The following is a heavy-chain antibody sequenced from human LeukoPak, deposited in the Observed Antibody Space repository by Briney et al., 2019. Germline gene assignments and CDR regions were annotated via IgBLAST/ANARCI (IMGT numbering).Heavy chain of an antibody. CDR2: ISYDGSNK. D-gene: IGHD2-21*02. J-gene: IGHJ6*02. V-gene: IGHV3-30-3*01. Sequence: PGGSLRLSCAASGFTFSSYAMHWVRQAPGKGLEWVAVISYDGSNKYYADSVKGRFTISRDNSKNTLYLQMNSLGAEDTAVYYCARPYCGGDCYTPYYGMDVWGQGTTVTVSS. CDR3: ARPYCGGDCYTPYYGMDV. CDR1: GFTFSSYA.